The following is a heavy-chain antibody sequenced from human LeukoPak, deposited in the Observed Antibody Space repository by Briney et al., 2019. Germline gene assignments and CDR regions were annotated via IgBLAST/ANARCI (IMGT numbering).Heavy chain of an antibody. V-gene: IGHV1-18*01. CDR2: ISAYNGNT. CDR3: ARGGITMIVVVITGGFDY. J-gene: IGHJ4*02. CDR1: GYTFTSYG. Sequence: GASVKVSCKASGYTFTSYGISWVRQAPGQGLEWMGWISAYNGNTNYAQKLQGRVTMTTDTSTSTAYMELRSLRSDDTAVYYCARGGITMIVVVITGGFDYWGQGTLVTVSS. D-gene: IGHD3-22*01.